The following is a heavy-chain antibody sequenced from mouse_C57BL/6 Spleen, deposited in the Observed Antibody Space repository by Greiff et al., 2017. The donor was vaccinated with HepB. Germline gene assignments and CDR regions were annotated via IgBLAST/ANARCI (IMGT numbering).Heavy chain of an antibody. V-gene: IGHV10-3*01. CDR3: VREELGRGGYAMDY. D-gene: IGHD4-1*01. Sequence: EVHLVESGGGLVQPKGSLKLSCAASGFTFNTYAMHWVRQAPGKGLEWVARIRSKSSNYATYYADSVKDRFTISRDDSQSMLYLQMNNLKTEDTAMYYCVREELGRGGYAMDYWGQGTSVTVSS. J-gene: IGHJ4*01. CDR1: GFTFNTYA. CDR2: IRSKSSNYAT.